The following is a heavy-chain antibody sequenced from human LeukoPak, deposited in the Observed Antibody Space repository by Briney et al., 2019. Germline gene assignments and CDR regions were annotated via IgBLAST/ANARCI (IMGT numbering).Heavy chain of an antibody. CDR2: IYSSGST. CDR3: ARVDSGSACAS. CDR1: GGSFSIYY. V-gene: IGHV4-4*07. D-gene: IGHD6-19*01. Sequence: SETLSLTCTVSGGSFSIYYWNWIRQPAGKGLEWIGRIYSSGSTNYNPSLKSRVTISVDTSKNQFSLKLSSVTAADTAVYYCARVDSGSACASWGQGILVTVSS. J-gene: IGHJ1*01.